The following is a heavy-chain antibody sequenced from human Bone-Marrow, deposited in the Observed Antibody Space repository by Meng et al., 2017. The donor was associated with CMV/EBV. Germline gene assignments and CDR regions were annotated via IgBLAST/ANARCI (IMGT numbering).Heavy chain of an antibody. Sequence: GESLKISCAASGFTFSSYSMNWVRQAPGKGLEWVSYISSSSSTIYYADSVKGRFTISRDNAKNSLYLQMNSLRAEDTAVYYCARMTIFGFHYWGQGTLVTVSS. CDR2: ISSSSSTI. J-gene: IGHJ4*02. V-gene: IGHV3-48*04. CDR3: ARMTIFGFHY. CDR1: GFTFSSYS. D-gene: IGHD3-3*01.